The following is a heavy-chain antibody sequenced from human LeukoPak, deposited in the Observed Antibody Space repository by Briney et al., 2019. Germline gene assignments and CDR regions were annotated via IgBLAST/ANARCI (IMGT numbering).Heavy chain of an antibody. CDR1: GGSISEYY. D-gene: IGHD6-19*01. V-gene: IGHV4-59*12. CDR3: TRDSTGWYMDSYYYHGMDV. J-gene: IGHJ6*02. CDR2: VSYSGST. Sequence: SETLSLTCTVSGGSISEYYWTWIRQPPGKGLEWIGYVSYSGSTNYNPSLKSRVTISVDTSKNQFSLKMNSVTAADTAVYYCTRDSTGWYMDSYYYHGMDVWGRGTTVTVYS.